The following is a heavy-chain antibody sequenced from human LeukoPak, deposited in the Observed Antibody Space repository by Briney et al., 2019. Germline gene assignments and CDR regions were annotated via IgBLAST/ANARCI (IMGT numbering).Heavy chain of an antibody. J-gene: IGHJ3*02. CDR2: IYCSGST. CDR3: ARTGIVVVPAADDAFDI. D-gene: IGHD2-2*01. V-gene: IGHV4-59*01. CDR1: GCSISSYY. Sequence: SETLSLTCTVSGCSISSYYWSWIRQPAGKGLEWIWYIYCSGSTNYNPSLKSRVTISVDTSKNQFSLKLSSVTAADTAVYYCARTGIVVVPAADDAFDIWGQGTMVTVSS.